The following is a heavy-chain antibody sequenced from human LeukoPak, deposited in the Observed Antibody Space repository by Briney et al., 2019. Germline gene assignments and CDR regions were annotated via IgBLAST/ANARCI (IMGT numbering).Heavy chain of an antibody. CDR1: GFTFSSYA. CDR2: ISGSGVST. CDR3: AGLGYCSGGSCYEYYFDY. Sequence: GGSLRLSCAASGFTFSSYAMSWVRQAPGKGLEWVSAISGSGVSTYYADSVKGRFTISRDNSKNTLYLQMNSLRAEDTAVYYCAGLGYCSGGSCYEYYFDYWGQGTLVTVSS. D-gene: IGHD2-15*01. V-gene: IGHV3-23*01. J-gene: IGHJ4*02.